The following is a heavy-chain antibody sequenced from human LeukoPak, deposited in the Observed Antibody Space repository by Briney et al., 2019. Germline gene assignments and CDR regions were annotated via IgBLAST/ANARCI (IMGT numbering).Heavy chain of an antibody. Sequence: GGSLRLSCAASGFTFSSSSMNWVRQAPGKGLEWVSSISSSSSYIYYADSVKGRFTISSDKAKNSLYLQMNSLRAEDTAVYYCARDCGYSYGYGYWGQGTVVTVSS. J-gene: IGHJ4*02. CDR2: ISSSSSYI. CDR1: GFTFSSSS. D-gene: IGHD5-18*01. CDR3: ARDCGYSYGYGY. V-gene: IGHV3-21*01.